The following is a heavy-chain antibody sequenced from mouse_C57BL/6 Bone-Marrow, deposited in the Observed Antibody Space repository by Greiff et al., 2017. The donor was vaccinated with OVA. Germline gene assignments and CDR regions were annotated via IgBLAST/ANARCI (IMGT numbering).Heavy chain of an antibody. CDR1: GYSFTGYY. Sequence: EVKLMESGPELVKPGASVKISCKASGYSFTGYYMNWVKQSPEKSLEWIGEINPSTGGTTYNQKFKAKATLTVDKSSSTAYMQLKSLTSEDSAVYYCARWLLDYWGQGTTLTVSS. J-gene: IGHJ2*01. V-gene: IGHV1-42*01. CDR3: ARWLLDY. CDR2: INPSTGGT. D-gene: IGHD2-3*01.